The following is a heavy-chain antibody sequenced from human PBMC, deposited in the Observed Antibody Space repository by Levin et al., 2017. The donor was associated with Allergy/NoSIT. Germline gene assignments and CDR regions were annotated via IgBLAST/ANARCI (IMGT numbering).Heavy chain of an antibody. D-gene: IGHD5-12*01. J-gene: IGHJ6*03. CDR3: ARDLEGFSGYQSYCYMDV. Sequence: SETLSLTCSVSGDSISRGFYYWSWIRQPAGEGLEWIGRIYVTGSTSYSPSLKSRATTSLARSKDQVSWKTNSVTAADTSVYFCARDLEGFSGYQSYCYMDVWGKGTTVTVSS. CDR2: IYVTGST. V-gene: IGHV4-61*02. CDR1: GDSISRGFYY.